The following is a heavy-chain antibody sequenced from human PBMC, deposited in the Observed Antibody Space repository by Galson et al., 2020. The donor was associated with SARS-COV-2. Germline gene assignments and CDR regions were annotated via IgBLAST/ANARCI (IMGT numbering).Heavy chain of an antibody. CDR2: MNPNSGNT. J-gene: IGHJ5*02. CDR1: GYTFPNYE. CDR3: ARSYDDFATWFDP. V-gene: IGHV1-8*01. Sequence: ASVQVSCKASGYTFPNYEINWLRQAPGQGLEWMGWMNPNSGNTGYAQKFQGRATMHRTTPISTDYMVLNSLTSEETAVYYCARSYDDFATWFDPWGQGTLVTVSS. D-gene: IGHD4-17*01.